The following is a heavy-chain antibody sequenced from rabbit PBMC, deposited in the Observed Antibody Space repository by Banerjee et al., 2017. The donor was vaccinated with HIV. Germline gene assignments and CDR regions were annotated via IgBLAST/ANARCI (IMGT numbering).Heavy chain of an antibody. CDR1: GFTLNNYW. Sequence: QSLEESGGGLVQPEGSLTLTCTASGFTLNNYWMCWVRQAPGKGLEWIACMHADSGSAYYASWAKGRFTISKTSSTTVTLQMTSLTAADTATYFCGRSRYGGGGYALNLWGPGTLVTVS. CDR3: GRSRYGGGGYALNL. CDR2: MHADSGSA. V-gene: IGHV1S40*01. D-gene: IGHD4-2*01. J-gene: IGHJ4*01.